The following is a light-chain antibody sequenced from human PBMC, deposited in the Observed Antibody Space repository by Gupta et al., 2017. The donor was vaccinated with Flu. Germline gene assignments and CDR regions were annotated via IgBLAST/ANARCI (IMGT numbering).Light chain of an antibody. J-gene: IGKJ1*01. CDR3: QQYGSSFRT. CDR1: QSLSSSF. CDR2: GAS. Sequence: IVLTQSPGTLSLSPGERATLSCRTSQSLSSSFLAWYQQKPGQAPRLLIYGASNRATGIPHRFSGSGSVTDFTLTISRLEPEDFAVYYCQQYGSSFRTFGPGTKVEIK. V-gene: IGKV3-20*01.